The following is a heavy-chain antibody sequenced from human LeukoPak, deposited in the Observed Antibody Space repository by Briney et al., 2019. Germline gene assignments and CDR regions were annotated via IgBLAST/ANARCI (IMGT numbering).Heavy chain of an antibody. Sequence: PSETLSLTCTVSGGSISSSSYYWGWIGQPPGKGLEWIGSIYYSGSTYYNPSLKSRVTISVDTSKNQFSLKLSSVTAADTAVYYCARHVDSYVLRGFAYWGQGTLVTVSS. CDR1: GGSISSSSYY. V-gene: IGHV4-39*01. D-gene: IGHD5-18*01. J-gene: IGHJ4*02. CDR3: ARHVDSYVLRGFAY. CDR2: IYYSGST.